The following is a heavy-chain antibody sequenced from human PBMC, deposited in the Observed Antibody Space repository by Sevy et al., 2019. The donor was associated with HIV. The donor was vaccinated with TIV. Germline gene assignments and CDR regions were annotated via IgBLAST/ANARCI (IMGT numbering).Heavy chain of an antibody. CDR3: ATDIVVGRDY. D-gene: IGHD2-2*01. Sequence: ASVKVSCKVSGYNLSKLSIHWVRQAPGKGLEWRGGFAEDGETMFAQKFEGRVTMTEDPSTDTAYMELSSLRSEDTAMYYCATDIVVGRDYWGQGTLVTVSS. J-gene: IGHJ4*02. CDR2: FAEDGET. V-gene: IGHV1-24*01. CDR1: GYNLSKLS.